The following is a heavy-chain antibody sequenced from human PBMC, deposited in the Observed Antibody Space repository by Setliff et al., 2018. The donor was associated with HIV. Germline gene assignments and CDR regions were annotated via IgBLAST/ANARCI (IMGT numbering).Heavy chain of an antibody. D-gene: IGHD2-8*01. CDR1: GVSTSSASYY. Sequence: PSETLSLTCTVSGVSTSSASYYWGWIRQHPGKGLEWIGNILYGGTTYYTPSLKSRVSISVDTSRNQFSLRLNSVTAADTAIYYCARPTTGLGGGAAFDIWGQGTMVTVSS. CDR3: ARPTTGLGGGAAFDI. J-gene: IGHJ3*02. CDR2: ILYGGTT. V-gene: IGHV4-39*01.